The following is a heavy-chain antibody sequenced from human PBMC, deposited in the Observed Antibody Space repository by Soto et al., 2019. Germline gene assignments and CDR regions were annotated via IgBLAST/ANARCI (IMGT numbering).Heavy chain of an antibody. Sequence: QVQLQQWGAGLLKPSETLSLTCAVSGGSFSGYYWSWIRQTPGKGLEWIGEINHSGFTDYNPSLTSQVTISVDTSKNHFSLKLTSVTAADPAVYYCARFPFSTSSWSNPRYFDSWGQGTLVTVSS. CDR1: GGSFSGYY. D-gene: IGHD6-13*01. V-gene: IGHV4-34*01. J-gene: IGHJ4*02. CDR3: ARFPFSTSSWSNPRYFDS. CDR2: INHSGFT.